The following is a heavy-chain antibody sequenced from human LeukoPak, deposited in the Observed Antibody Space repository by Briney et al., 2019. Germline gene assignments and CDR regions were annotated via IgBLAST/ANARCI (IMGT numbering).Heavy chain of an antibody. CDR3: ARAVQLWSAGDDY. CDR1: GFTVSSNY. V-gene: IGHV3-53*01. CDR2: IYSGGST. J-gene: IGHJ4*02. D-gene: IGHD5-18*01. Sequence: GGSLRLSCAASGFTVSSNYMSWVRQAPGKGLEWVSVIYSGGSTYYADSVKGRFTISRDNSKNTLYLQMNSLRAEDTAVYYCARAVQLWSAGDDYWGQGTLVTVSS.